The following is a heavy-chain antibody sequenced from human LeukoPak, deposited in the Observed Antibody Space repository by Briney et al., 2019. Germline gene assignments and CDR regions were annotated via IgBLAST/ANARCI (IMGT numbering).Heavy chain of an antibody. CDR2: ISGSGGST. J-gene: IGHJ3*02. Sequence: PGGSLRLSCAASGFTFSSYAMSWVRQAPGKGLEWVSAISGSGGSTYYADSVKGRFTISRDNAKNSLYLQMNSLRAEDTALYYCAKEMLGPFDIWGQGTMVTVSS. D-gene: IGHD3-10*02. CDR1: GFTFSSYA. V-gene: IGHV3-23*01. CDR3: AKEMLGPFDI.